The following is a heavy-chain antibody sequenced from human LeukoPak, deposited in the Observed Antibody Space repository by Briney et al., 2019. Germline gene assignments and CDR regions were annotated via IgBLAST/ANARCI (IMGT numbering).Heavy chain of an antibody. CDR2: IHSTGNT. CDR3: ARGGWSIDF. V-gene: IGHV4-59*01. CDR1: GGSMSGYY. J-gene: IGHJ2*01. D-gene: IGHD2-15*01. Sequence: SETLSLTCTVSGGSMSGYYWSWIRQPPGKGPELIGYIHSTGNTGYNPSLKSRVTISVDTSKNQFSLGLRSVTTADTAVYYCARGGWSIDFWGRGTLVAVSS.